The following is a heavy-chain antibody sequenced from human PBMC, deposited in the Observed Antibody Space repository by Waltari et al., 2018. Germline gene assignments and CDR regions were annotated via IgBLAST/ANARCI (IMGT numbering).Heavy chain of an antibody. J-gene: IGHJ6*02. Sequence: QVQLVESGGGVVQPGRSLRLSCAASEFTFSSFSMHWVRQAPGKVLEWVAVISYNGRNIYYGDSVKGRFTISRDNAKKMLYLQMNSLRAEDTAVYYCARDLCDRTNCHGMDVWGQGTTVTVSS. CDR2: ISYNGRNI. D-gene: IGHD1-1*01. CDR3: ARDLCDRTNCHGMDV. CDR1: EFTFSSFS. V-gene: IGHV3-30*04.